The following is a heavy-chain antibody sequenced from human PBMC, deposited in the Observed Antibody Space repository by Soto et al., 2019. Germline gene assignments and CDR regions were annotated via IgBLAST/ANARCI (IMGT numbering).Heavy chain of an antibody. CDR2: ISSGGDNT. V-gene: IGHV3-23*01. CDR3: VRRAQYFDGTGFHAFDI. CDR1: GYNFNEYA. J-gene: IGHJ3*02. Sequence: VGSLRLSCVASGYNFNEYAVSWVRQAPGKGREWVSAISSGGDNTHYADSVKGRFTITRDNSKNMLYLEMNSLTVEDTAVYYCVRRAQYFDGTGFHAFDIWGQGTRVTVSS. D-gene: IGHD3-22*01.